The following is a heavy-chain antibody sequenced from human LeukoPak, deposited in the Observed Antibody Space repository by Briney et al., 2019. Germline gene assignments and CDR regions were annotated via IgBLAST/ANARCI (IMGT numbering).Heavy chain of an antibody. CDR3: ARDLRSSIFDY. CDR2: IYYSGST. CDR1: GCSVSDSGYY. Sequence: ASETLSLTCTISGCSVSDSGYYWGWIRQPPGKGLEWIGNIYYSGSTYYNPSLKSRVTISVDTSKNQVSLKLSSVTAADTAVYYCARDLRSSIFDYWGQGTLVTVSS. V-gene: IGHV4-39*07. D-gene: IGHD6-6*01. J-gene: IGHJ4*02.